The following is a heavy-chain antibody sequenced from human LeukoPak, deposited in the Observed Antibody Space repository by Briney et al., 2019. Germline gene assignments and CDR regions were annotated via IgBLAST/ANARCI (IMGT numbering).Heavy chain of an antibody. V-gene: IGHV2-70*11. CDR1: GLSLSTYGMW. CDR3: AQMQRVTTGTTTAYYMDV. CDR2: IDWDADK. D-gene: IGHD1-1*01. J-gene: IGHJ6*03. Sequence: SGPALAKPTQTLTLTCTFSGLSLSTYGMWVSWIREPPGKALEGLARIDWDADKYYSTSLKTRLTISKDTSKNQVVLTVTNVDPVDTATYYCAQMQRVTTGTTTAYYMDVWDKGTTVTVSS.